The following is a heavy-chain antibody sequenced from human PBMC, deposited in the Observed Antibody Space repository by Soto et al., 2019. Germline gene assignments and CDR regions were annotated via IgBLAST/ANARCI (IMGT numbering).Heavy chain of an antibody. Sequence: SETLSLTCTVSGGSISSYYWSWIRQPPGKGLEWIGYIYYSGSTNYNPSLKSRVTISVDTSKNQFSLKLSSVTAADTAVYYCARSGIAAAFNWFDPWGQGTLVTVSS. CDR1: GGSISSYY. V-gene: IGHV4-59*01. D-gene: IGHD6-13*01. CDR2: IYYSGST. CDR3: ARSGIAAAFNWFDP. J-gene: IGHJ5*02.